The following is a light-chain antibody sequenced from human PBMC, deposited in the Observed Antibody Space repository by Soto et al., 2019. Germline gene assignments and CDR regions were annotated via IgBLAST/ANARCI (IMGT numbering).Light chain of an antibody. CDR1: SSDVGGYKY. CDR3: NSYTSSSALV. J-gene: IGLJ1*01. Sequence: QSVLTQPASVSGSPGQSITISCTGTSSDVGGYKYVSWYQQHPGKAPKLMIYEVSNRPSGVSNRFSGSKSGNTASLTISGLQADDEADYYCNSYTSSSALVFGTGTKVTV. V-gene: IGLV2-14*01. CDR2: EVS.